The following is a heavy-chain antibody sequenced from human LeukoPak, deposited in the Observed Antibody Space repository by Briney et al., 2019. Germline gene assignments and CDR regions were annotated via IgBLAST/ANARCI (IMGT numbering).Heavy chain of an antibody. J-gene: IGHJ4*02. V-gene: IGHV4-34*01. D-gene: IGHD3/OR15-3a*01. Sequence: SETLSLTCAVYGGSFSGYYWSWIRQPPGKGLEWIGEINHSGSTNYNPSLKSRVTISVDTSKNQFSLKLSSVTAADTAVYYCARLPPRDWQRDYWGQGTLVTVSS. CDR1: GGSFSGYY. CDR2: INHSGST. CDR3: ARLPPRDWQRDY.